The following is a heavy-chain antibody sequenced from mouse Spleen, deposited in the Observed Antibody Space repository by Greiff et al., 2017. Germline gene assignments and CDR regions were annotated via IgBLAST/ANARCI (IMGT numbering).Heavy chain of an antibody. Sequence: QVQLKESGPGLVQPSQSLYITCTVSGFSLTSYGVHWVRQSPGKGLEWLGVIWSGGSTDYNAAFMSRLSITKDNSKSQVFFKMNSLQADDTAIYYCALLYGYDEAMDYWGQGTSVTVSS. J-gene: IGHJ4*01. CDR3: ALLYGYDEAMDY. CDR1: GFSLTSYG. D-gene: IGHD2-2*01. CDR2: IWSGGST. V-gene: IGHV2-5*01.